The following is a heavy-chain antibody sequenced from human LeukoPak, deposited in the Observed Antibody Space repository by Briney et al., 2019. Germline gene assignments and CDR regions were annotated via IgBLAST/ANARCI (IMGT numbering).Heavy chain of an antibody. V-gene: IGHV3-23*01. CDR1: GFSFSNFA. CDR2: ISGGSGRT. J-gene: IGHJ4*02. Sequence: PGGSLRLSCAASGFSFSNFAMSWIRQTTGKELEWVSVISGGSGRTFYADSVKGRFTISRDNSKNTLYLQMDSLRVEDTGVYYCAKDPFYGSGTYADYWGLGTLVTVSS. D-gene: IGHD3-10*01. CDR3: AKDPFYGSGTYADY.